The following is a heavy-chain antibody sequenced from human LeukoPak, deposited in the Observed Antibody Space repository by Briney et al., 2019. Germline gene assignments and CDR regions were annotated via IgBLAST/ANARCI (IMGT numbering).Heavy chain of an antibody. V-gene: IGHV4-34*01. CDR3: ARGEEFQFSIVVVPAARPRVFDY. J-gene: IGHJ4*02. D-gene: IGHD2-2*01. CDR2: INHSGST. CDR1: GGSFRGYY. Sequence: SETLSLTCAVYGGSFRGYYWSWIRQPPGKGLEWIGEINHSGSTNYNPSLKSRVTISVDTSKNQFSLKLSSVTAADTAVYYCARGEEFQFSIVVVPAARPRVFDYWGQGTLVTVSS.